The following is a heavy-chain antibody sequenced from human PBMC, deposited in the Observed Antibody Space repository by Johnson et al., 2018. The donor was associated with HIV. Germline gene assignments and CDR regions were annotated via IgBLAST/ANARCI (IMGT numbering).Heavy chain of an antibody. D-gene: IGHD2-15*01. J-gene: IGHJ3*02. CDR1: GFTFSSYA. Sequence: QVQLVESGGGVVQPGRSLRLSCAASGFTFSSYAMHWVSKAPGKGLEWVAVISYDGSNKYYAASVQGRFTISRDNSKNTLYLKLNSLRGEDTAVYYCASGPPPFARFVVAAKPNDVFDIWGQGTMVTVSS. V-gene: IGHV3-30-3*01. CDR3: ASGPPPFARFVVAAKPNDVFDI. CDR2: ISYDGSNK.